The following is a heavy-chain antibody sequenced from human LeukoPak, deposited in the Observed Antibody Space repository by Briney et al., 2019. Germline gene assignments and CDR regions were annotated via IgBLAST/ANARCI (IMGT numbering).Heavy chain of an antibody. J-gene: IGHJ6*04. CDR3: ARESLGSVDPRGYSTTVSQDV. V-gene: IGHV3-23*01. Sequence: GGPLRLSCAASGFTFSSYAMNWVRQAPGKGLKWVSGFRGSGAATFYADSVKGRFTISRDTSKNTLYLQMHSLRAEDTAIYYCARESLGSVDPRGYSTTVSQDVWGKGTTVTISS. CDR2: FRGSGAAT. D-gene: IGHD4-17*01. CDR1: GFTFSSYA.